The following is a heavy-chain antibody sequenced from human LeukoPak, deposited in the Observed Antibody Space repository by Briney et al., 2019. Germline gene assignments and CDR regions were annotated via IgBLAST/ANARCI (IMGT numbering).Heavy chain of an antibody. V-gene: IGHV3-48*02. CDR3: ARDAYYSDSSGYHFDY. J-gene: IGHJ4*02. CDR1: GFTFSSYN. D-gene: IGHD3-22*01. CDR2: ISSSSSTI. Sequence: GGSLRLSCAASGFTFSSYNMNWVRQAPGKGLEWVSYISSSSSTIYYADSVKGRFTISRDNAKNSLYLQMNSLRDEDTAVYYCARDAYYSDSSGYHFDYWGQGTLVTVSS.